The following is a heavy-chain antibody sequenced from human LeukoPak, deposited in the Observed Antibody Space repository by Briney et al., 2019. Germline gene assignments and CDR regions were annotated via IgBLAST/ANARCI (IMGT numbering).Heavy chain of an antibody. CDR3: ARGGCIFWPLDY. V-gene: IGHV3-74*03. CDR1: GFTLSSYW. D-gene: IGHD2-21*01. Sequence: GGSLRLSCAASGFTLSSYWMHWVRQAPGKGLEWVSRINCDGGSTKYADSVKGPFTISRDNAKNTLYLQMNSLRAEGSAEYYCARGGCIFWPLDYWGQGTLVTVSS. CDR2: INCDGGST. J-gene: IGHJ4*02.